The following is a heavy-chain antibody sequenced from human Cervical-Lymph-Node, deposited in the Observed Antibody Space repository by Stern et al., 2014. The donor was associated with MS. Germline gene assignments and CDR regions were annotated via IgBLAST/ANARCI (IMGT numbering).Heavy chain of an antibody. CDR2: IIPIFGTA. D-gene: IGHD5-24*01. CDR3: ARWGKEMATIGGGDY. CDR1: GGTFSSYA. V-gene: IGHV1-69*01. J-gene: IGHJ4*02. Sequence: QVQLGQSGAEVKKPGSSVKVSCKASGGTFSSYAISWVRQAPGQGLEWMGGIIPIFGTANYAQKFQGRVTITADESTSTAYMELSSLRSEDTAVYYCARWGKEMATIGGGDYWGQGTLVTVSS.